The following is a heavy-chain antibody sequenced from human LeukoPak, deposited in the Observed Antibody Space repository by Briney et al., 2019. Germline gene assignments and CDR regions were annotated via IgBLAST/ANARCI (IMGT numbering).Heavy chain of an antibody. CDR1: GGSISSSSYY. CDR3: ARDFYRHRGY. Sequence: SETLSLTCTVSGGSISSSSYYWGWIRQPPGKGLEWIGSIYYSGSTYYNPSLKSRVTISVDTSKNQFSLKLSSVTAADTAVYYCARDFYRHRGYWGQGTLVTVSS. V-gene: IGHV4-39*07. D-gene: IGHD1-14*01. CDR2: IYYSGST. J-gene: IGHJ4*02.